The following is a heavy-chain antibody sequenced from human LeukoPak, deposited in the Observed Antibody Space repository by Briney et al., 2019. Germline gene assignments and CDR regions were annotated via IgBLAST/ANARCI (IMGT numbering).Heavy chain of an antibody. CDR3: VKGCGNSRPYDFGY. D-gene: IGHD4-23*01. CDR2: ISSSE. V-gene: IGHV3-NL1*01. Sequence: PGGSLRLSCSASDFTFSRYAMHWVRQAPGKGLEYVSGISSSEDSMKGRFTISRDNSKHTLYLHMTSLRPVDTAGYDHVKGCGNSRPYDFGYWGQGTLVTVSS. CDR1: DFTFSRYA. J-gene: IGHJ4*02.